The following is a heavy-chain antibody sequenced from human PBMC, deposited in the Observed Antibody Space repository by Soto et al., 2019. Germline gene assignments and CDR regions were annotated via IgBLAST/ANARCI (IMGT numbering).Heavy chain of an antibody. Sequence: ASVKVSCKASGYTFTDHGITWVRQAPGQGLEWMGWISNYNGKTQYAQKFQGRVTLTTDTSTSTAYMELRSLRSDDTAVYFCGRSDHWIYDYWGQGTRVTVSS. J-gene: IGHJ4*02. V-gene: IGHV1-18*01. CDR3: GRSDHWIYDY. D-gene: IGHD2-2*03. CDR1: GYTFTDHG. CDR2: ISNYNGKT.